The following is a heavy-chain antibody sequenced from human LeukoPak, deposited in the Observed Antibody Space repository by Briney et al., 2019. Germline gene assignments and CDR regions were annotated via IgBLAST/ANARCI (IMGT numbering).Heavy chain of an antibody. Sequence: PSETLSLTCTVFGGSISSSSHYWGWIRQPPGEGLEWIGSIYFSGSTYYSPSLKSRVTISIDTSKNQFSLRLSSVTAADTAVYYCARYMKGTMNDYWGQGTLVTVSS. V-gene: IGHV4-39*01. CDR1: GGSISSSSHY. CDR3: ARYMKGTMNDY. CDR2: IYFSGST. J-gene: IGHJ4*02. D-gene: IGHD3-3*01.